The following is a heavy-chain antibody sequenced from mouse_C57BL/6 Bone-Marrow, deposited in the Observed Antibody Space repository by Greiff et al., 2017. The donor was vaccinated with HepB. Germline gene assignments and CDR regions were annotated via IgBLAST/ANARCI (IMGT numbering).Heavy chain of an antibody. J-gene: IGHJ4*01. Sequence: ESGPGLVKPSQSLFLTCSITGFPITSGYYWIWIRQSPGQPLEWMGYITHSGETFYNPSLQSPISITRDTSKNQFFLQLNSVTTEDTAMYYCAGAGDYAMDYWGQGTSVTVSS. CDR1: GFPITSGYY. CDR3: AGAGDYAMDY. CDR2: ITHSGET. V-gene: IGHV12-3*01.